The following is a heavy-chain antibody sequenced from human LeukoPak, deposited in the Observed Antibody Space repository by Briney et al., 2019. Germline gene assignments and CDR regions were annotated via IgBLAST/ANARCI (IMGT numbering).Heavy chain of an antibody. J-gene: IGHJ3*02. CDR1: GGSFSGYY. CDR3: ARVRRKISPWAVDI. CDR2: VNHSGRT. D-gene: IGHD3-3*01. V-gene: IGHV4-34*01. Sequence: SETLSLTCAVYGGSFSGYYWSWIGQPPGKGLEWIGEVNHSGRTNYNPSLKSRVTISVDTSKNQFSLKLSSVTAADTAVYYCARVRRKISPWAVDIWGQGTMVTVSS.